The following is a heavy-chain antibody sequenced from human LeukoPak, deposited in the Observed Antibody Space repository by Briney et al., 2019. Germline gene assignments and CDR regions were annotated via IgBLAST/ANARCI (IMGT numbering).Heavy chain of an antibody. CDR2: ISSSSSTT. V-gene: IGHV3-48*01. CDR3: ARKVGATLYYFDY. Sequence: GGSLRLSCAASGFTFSSYRMNWVRQAPGKGLEWVSYISSSSSTTYYADSVKGRFTISRDNAKNSLYLQMNSLRAEDTAVYYCARKVGATLYYFDYWGQGTLVTVSS. D-gene: IGHD1-26*01. J-gene: IGHJ4*02. CDR1: GFTFSSYR.